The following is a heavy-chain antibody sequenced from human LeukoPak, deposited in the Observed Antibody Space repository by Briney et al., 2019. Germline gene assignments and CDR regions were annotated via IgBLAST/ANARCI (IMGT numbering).Heavy chain of an antibody. D-gene: IGHD3-10*01. CDR2: ISYDGSNK. Sequence: PGRSLRLSCAASGFTFSSYAMHWVRQAPGKGLERVAVISYDGSNKYYADSVKGRFTISRDNSKNTLYLQMNSLRAEDTAVYYCARDYGGALDGKPMDVWGKGTTVTVSS. CDR3: ARDYGGALDGKPMDV. V-gene: IGHV3-30*04. J-gene: IGHJ6*04. CDR1: GFTFSSYA.